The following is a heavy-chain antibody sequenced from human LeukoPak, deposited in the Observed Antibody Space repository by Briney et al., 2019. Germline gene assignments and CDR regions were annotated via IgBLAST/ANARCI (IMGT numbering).Heavy chain of an antibody. CDR2: ISISSSYI. D-gene: IGHD5-18*01. Sequence: GGSLRLSCAASGFTFSTYSMNWVRPAPGKVLEWVSSISISSSYIYYADSVKGRFNMSRDNAKNSLYLQMNSLRAEDTAVYYCARHLSGITGYTYGRGIDYWGQGTLVTVSS. CDR3: ARHLSGITGYTYGRGIDY. CDR1: GFTFSTYS. J-gene: IGHJ4*02. V-gene: IGHV3-21*01.